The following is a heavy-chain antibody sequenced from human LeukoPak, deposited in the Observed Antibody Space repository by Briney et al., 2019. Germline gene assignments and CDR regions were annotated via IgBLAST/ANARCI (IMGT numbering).Heavy chain of an antibody. D-gene: IGHD3-3*01. J-gene: IGHJ5*02. CDR2: IGGGGDKV. CDR3: AKVSSGEHTFWSDFSQDKWFDP. CDR1: GFTFKSYA. Sequence: GGSLRLSCAASGFTFKSYAMTWVRPAPGKGLEWVSAIGGGGDKVFYADSVKGRFTISRDNSKQTLYLQMNSLGAADTAVYYCAKVSSGEHTFWSDFSQDKWFDPWGLGTLVTVAS. V-gene: IGHV3-23*01.